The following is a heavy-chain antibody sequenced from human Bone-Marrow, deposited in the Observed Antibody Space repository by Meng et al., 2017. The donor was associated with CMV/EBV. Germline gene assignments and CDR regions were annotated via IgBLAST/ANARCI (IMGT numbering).Heavy chain of an antibody. CDR2: MSDSGNT. V-gene: IGHV4-59*01. J-gene: IGHJ6*04. Sequence: GSLRLSCTVSGGSINSYYWNWIRQPPGKGLEWIGHMSDSGNTNYSPALKSRVTISVGTSKNQFSLRLSSVTAADTAVYYCTIFGSRSDGMGVWGEGTTVTVSS. CDR3: TIFGSRSDGMGV. D-gene: IGHD3-3*01. CDR1: GGSINSYY.